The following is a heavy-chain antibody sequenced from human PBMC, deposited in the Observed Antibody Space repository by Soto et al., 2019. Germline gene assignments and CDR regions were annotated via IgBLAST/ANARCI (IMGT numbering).Heavy chain of an antibody. CDR1: GGTFSSYA. CDR2: IIPIFGTA. J-gene: IGHJ2*01. D-gene: IGHD4-17*01. Sequence: QVQLVQSGAEVKKPGSSVKVSCKASGGTFSSYAISWVRQAPGQGLEWMGGIIPIFGTANYAQKFQGRVTITAXEXXXXXXXXXSXXXXXXXXXXXXXRSPYXXXXYGWYFDLWGRGTLVTVSS. V-gene: IGHV1-69*12. CDR3: XRSPYXXXXYGWYFDL.